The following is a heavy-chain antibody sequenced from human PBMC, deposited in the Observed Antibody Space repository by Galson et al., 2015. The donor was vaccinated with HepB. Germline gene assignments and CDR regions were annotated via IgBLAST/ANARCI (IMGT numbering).Heavy chain of an antibody. CDR2: IFSSGRT. D-gene: IGHD2-21*02. V-gene: IGHV4-4*07. J-gene: IGHJ3*02. Sequence: SETLSLTCPVSGGSIRNYYWSWIRQPAGKGLEWIGRIFSSGRTTYNPSLNSRVTMSVDTFRNQFSLKMSSMTAADRAVYFCARNRGGDSWDDAFDIWGQGTKVTVSS. CDR1: GGSIRNYY. CDR3: ARNRGGDSWDDAFDI.